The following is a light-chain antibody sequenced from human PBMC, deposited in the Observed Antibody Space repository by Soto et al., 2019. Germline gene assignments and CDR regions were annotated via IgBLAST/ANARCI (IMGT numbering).Light chain of an antibody. CDR1: KFDIGRYNR. Sequence: QSVLTQPASVSGSPGQTITISCAGTKFDIGRYNRVSWYQQHPGKAPKLIIYEVTDRPSGVSNRFSGSKSGNTASLTISGLQAEDEAEYYCSSYTNINTRACVFGTGTKLTVL. V-gene: IGLV2-14*01. J-gene: IGLJ1*01. CDR2: EVT. CDR3: SSYTNINTRACV.